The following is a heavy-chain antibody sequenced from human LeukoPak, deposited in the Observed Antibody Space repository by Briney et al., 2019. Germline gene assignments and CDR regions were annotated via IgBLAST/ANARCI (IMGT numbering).Heavy chain of an antibody. V-gene: IGHV3-7*01. CDR3: ARTPGYCSSTSCYGLVFDY. Sequence: PGGSLRLSCSAYGFTFSSYCMSWLRQAPGKGLEWVANIKQDGSEKYYVDSVKGRFTISRDNGKNSLYLQMNSLRAEDTAVYYCARTPGYCSSTSCYGLVFDYWGQGTLVTVSS. D-gene: IGHD2-2*01. CDR1: GFTFSSYC. CDR2: IKQDGSEK. J-gene: IGHJ4*02.